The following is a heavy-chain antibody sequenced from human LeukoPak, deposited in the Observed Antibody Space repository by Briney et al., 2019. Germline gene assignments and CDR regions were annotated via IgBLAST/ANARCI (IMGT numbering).Heavy chain of an antibody. D-gene: IGHD3-22*01. Sequence: SETLSLTCTVSGGSISSYYWSWIRQPPGKGLEWIGYIYYSGSTNYNPSLKSRVTISVDTSKNQFSLKLSSVTAADTAVYYCARSGDYYDSSGYSPFDYWGQGTPVTVSS. V-gene: IGHV4-59*01. CDR1: GGSISSYY. CDR2: IYYSGST. J-gene: IGHJ4*02. CDR3: ARSGDYYDSSGYSPFDY.